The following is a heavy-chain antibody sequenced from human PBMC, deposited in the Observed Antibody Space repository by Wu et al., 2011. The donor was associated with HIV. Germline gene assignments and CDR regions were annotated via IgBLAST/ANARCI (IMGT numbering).Heavy chain of an antibody. V-gene: IGHV1-18*01. Sequence: QVQLVQSGAEVKKPGASVKVSCKASGYTFTNSGINWVRRAPGQGLEWMGRISAYNGDTNYAQKFQGRVTMTTDTSTSTAYMELRSLRSDDTAFYYCARDHIVVVPAAPKPYYYYYMDVWGKGTTVTVSS. J-gene: IGHJ6*03. CDR2: ISAYNGDT. CDR1: GYTFTNSG. CDR3: ARDHIVVVPAAPKPYYYYYMDV. D-gene: IGHD2-2*01.